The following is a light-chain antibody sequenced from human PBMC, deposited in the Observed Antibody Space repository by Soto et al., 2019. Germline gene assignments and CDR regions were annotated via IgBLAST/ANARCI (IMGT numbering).Light chain of an antibody. Sequence: EIVLTQSPSTLSLSPGERSTVSFRASQSVSSYLAWYQQKPGQAPRLLIYDASNRATGIPARFSGSGSGTDFTLTISSLEPEDFAVYYCQQRSNWWTFGQGTKVDIK. CDR2: DAS. J-gene: IGKJ1*01. CDR1: QSVSSY. CDR3: QQRSNWWT. V-gene: IGKV3-11*01.